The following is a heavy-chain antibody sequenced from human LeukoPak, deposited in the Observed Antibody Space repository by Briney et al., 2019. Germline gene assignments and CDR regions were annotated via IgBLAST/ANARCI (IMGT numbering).Heavy chain of an antibody. CDR1: GFTFSTYA. V-gene: IGHV3-23*01. CDR2: ISGSDPGT. D-gene: IGHD2-2*01. J-gene: IGHJ4*02. CDR3: AKGNAGHCTGTTCYPFDY. Sequence: GGSLRLSCAASGFTFSTYAMSYVRQVPGKGLEWVSAISGSDPGTYYADSVKGRFTISRDNSRNTLHLQMNSLRVEDTAIYYCAKGNAGHCTGTTCYPFDYWGQGILVTVSS.